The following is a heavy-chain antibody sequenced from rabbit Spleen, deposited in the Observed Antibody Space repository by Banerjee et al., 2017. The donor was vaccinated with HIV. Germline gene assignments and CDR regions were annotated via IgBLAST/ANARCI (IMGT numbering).Heavy chain of an antibody. CDR2: IAGSSSGFP. Sequence: QSLEESGGDLVKPGASLTLTCTASGFSFSSNDYMCWVRQAPGKGLEWISCIAGSSSGFPYSATWAKGRFTCSKTSSTTVTLQMTSLTVADTATYFCARDTGSSFSSYGMDLCGPGTLVTVS. D-gene: IGHD8-1*01. CDR1: GFSFSSNDY. J-gene: IGHJ6*01. CDR3: ARDTGSSFSSYGMDL. V-gene: IGHV1S40*01.